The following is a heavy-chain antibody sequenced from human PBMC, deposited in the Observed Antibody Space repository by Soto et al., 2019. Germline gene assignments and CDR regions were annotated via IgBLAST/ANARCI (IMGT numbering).Heavy chain of an antibody. CDR2: IYYSGST. D-gene: IGHD2-21*02. CDR1: GDSINNRSYY. J-gene: IGHJ4*02. Sequence: SETLSLTCTVTGDSINNRSYYWGWIRQPPGKGLEWIGSIYYSGSTYNNPSLKSRVSMSVDTSKNQFSLRLRSVTAADTALYYCARQRTSVVTQAYFDSWGQGSLVTVSS. CDR3: ARQRTSVVTQAYFDS. V-gene: IGHV4-39*01.